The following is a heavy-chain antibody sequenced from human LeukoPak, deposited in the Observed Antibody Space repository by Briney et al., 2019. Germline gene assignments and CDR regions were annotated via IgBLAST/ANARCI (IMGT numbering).Heavy chain of an antibody. V-gene: IGHV3-23*01. CDR1: GFTFSSYA. CDR3: ARIGAGSSRDY. CDR2: LSGSGIST. Sequence: GGSLRLSCAASGFTFSSYAMSWVRQAPGKGLEWVSTLSGSGISTFYADSVKGRFTISRDNAKNSLYLQMNSLRAEDTAVYYCARIGAGSSRDYWGQGTLVTVSS. J-gene: IGHJ4*02. D-gene: IGHD6-13*01.